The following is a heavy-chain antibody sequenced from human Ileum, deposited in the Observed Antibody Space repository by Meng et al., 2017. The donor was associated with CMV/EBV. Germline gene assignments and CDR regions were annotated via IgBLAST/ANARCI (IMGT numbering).Heavy chain of an antibody. Sequence: GGSLRLSCVASGFSFGSYAMSWVRQAPGKGLEWVSGVTGSGGTTYYADSVKGRFTISRDYSKNTLYVQMDSLRAEDTAVYYCAKTGPYYFDYWGQGTLVTVSS. CDR2: VTGSGGTT. J-gene: IGHJ4*02. CDR1: GFSFGSYA. V-gene: IGHV3-23*01. CDR3: AKTGPYYFDY.